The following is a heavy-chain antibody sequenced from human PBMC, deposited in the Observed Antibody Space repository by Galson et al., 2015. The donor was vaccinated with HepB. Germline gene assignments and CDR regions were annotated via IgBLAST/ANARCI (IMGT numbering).Heavy chain of an antibody. CDR1: GGAFSSYA. CDR3: AREGGDGGNSYAFDI. D-gene: IGHD4-23*01. Sequence: SVKVSCKASGGAFSSYAISWVRQAPGQGLEWMGGIIPIFGTANYAQKFQGRVTITADESTSTAYMELSSLRSEDTAVYYCAREGGDGGNSYAFDIWGQGTMVTVSS. V-gene: IGHV1-69*13. CDR2: IIPIFGTA. J-gene: IGHJ3*02.